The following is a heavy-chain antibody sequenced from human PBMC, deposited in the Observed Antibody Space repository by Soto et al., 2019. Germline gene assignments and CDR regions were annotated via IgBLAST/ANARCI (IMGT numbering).Heavy chain of an antibody. Sequence: QVQLVQSGAEVKKPGSSVKVSCKASGGTFSSYAISWVRQDPGQGLEWMGGIIPIFGTANYAQKFQGRVTITADESTSTAYMERSSLRCEDTAVYYCARDRSIAAADTAMAYYGMDVWGQGTTVTVSS. CDR1: GGTFSSYA. V-gene: IGHV1-69*12. D-gene: IGHD6-13*01. CDR2: IIPIFGTA. J-gene: IGHJ6*02. CDR3: ARDRSIAAADTAMAYYGMDV.